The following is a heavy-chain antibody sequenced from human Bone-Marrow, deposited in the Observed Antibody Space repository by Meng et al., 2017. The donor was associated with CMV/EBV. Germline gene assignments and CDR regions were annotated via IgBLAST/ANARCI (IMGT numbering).Heavy chain of an antibody. CDR3: AISSYQLLYWFDY. CDR2: INHSGST. D-gene: IGHD2-2*01. J-gene: IGHJ5*01. Sequence: SETLSLTCPVYGGPFSGYYWSWIRQPPGKGLEWIGEINHSGSTNYNPSLKSRVTISVDTSKNQFSLKLSSVTAADTAVYYCAISSYQLLYWFDYWGQGTLVTVSS. CDR1: GGPFSGYY. V-gene: IGHV4-34*01.